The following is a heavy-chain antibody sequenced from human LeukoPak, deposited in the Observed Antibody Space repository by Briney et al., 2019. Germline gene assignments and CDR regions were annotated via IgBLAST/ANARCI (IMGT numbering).Heavy chain of an antibody. CDR2: TSSSSSTI. Sequence: GGSLRLSCAASGFTFSSYSMNWVRQAPGKGLEWVSYTSSSSSTIYYADSVKGRFTISRDNAKNTLYLQTNSLRAEDTAVYYCATMVGGPRRPFDYWGQGTLVTVSS. V-gene: IGHV3-48*01. CDR1: GFTFSSYS. D-gene: IGHD3-10*01. CDR3: ATMVGGPRRPFDY. J-gene: IGHJ4*02.